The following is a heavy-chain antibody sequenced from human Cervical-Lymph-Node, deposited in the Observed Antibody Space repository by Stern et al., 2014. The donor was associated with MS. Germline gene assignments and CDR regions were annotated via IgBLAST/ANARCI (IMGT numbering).Heavy chain of an antibody. CDR1: GYTFTSYW. CDR3: ARQRYFDY. Sequence: EVQLVESGPEVKRPGESLKISCQASGYTFTSYWIGWVRQMPGKVLEWIGIFFPGGSDIRYSPSFQGQVTISADKSSSTAYLQWNNLKASDTAIYYCARQRYFDYWGQGTLVTVSS. V-gene: IGHV5-51*01. J-gene: IGHJ4*02. CDR2: FFPGGSDI.